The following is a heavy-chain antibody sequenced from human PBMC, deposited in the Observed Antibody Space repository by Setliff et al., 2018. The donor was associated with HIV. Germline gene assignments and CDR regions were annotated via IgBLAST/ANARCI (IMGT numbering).Heavy chain of an antibody. J-gene: IGHJ4*02. CDR3: ARQPQGYSYGLSY. D-gene: IGHD5-18*01. Sequence: ESLKISCRASGYSFTSYWIGWVRQMPGKGPEWMGIIYPGDSDTRYSPSFQGQVTISADKSISTAYLQWSSLKASDTAMYYCARQPQGYSYGLSYWGQGTLVTVSS. CDR1: GYSFTSYW. CDR2: IYPGDSDT. V-gene: IGHV5-51*01.